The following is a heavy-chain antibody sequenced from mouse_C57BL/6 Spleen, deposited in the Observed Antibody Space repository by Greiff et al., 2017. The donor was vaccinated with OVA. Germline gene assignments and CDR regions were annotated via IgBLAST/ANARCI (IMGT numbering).Heavy chain of an antibody. J-gene: IGHJ3*01. CDR1: GYSFTGYY. V-gene: IGHV1-42*01. CDR3: ARGFAY. Sequence: EVQLQQSGPELVKPGASVKISCKASGYSFTGYYMNWVKQSPEKSLEWIGEINPSTGGTTYNQKFKAKATLTVDKSSSTAYMQPKSLTSEDSAVYYCARGFAYWGQGTLVTVSA. CDR2: INPSTGGT.